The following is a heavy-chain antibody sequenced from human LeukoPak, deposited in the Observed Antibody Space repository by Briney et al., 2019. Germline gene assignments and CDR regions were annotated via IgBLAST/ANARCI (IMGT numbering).Heavy chain of an antibody. Sequence: ASVKVSCKASGYTFTGYYMHWVRQAPGQGLEWMGCINPNSGGTNYAQKFQGRVTMTRDTSISTAYMELSRLRSDDTAVYYCARDSSGYDFWSGYYNYYYGMDVWGQGTTVTVSS. CDR3: ARDSSGYDFWSGYYNYYYGMDV. V-gene: IGHV1-2*02. CDR1: GYTFTGYY. CDR2: INPNSGGT. D-gene: IGHD3-3*01. J-gene: IGHJ6*02.